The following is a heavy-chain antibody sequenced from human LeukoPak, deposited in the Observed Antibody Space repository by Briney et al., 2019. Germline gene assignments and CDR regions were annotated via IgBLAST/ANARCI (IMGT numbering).Heavy chain of an antibody. D-gene: IGHD1-26*01. J-gene: IGHJ4*02. V-gene: IGHV1-3*01. CDR2: INVGNGNT. Sequence: ASVKVSCTTSGYTFTSYAMHWVRQAPGQRLEWMGWINVGNGNTKYSQKFQGRVTITRDTPASTAYMELSSLRSDDTAVYYCARQGGGPYSGSPFDYWGQGTLVTVSS. CDR1: GYTFTSYA. CDR3: ARQGGGPYSGSPFDY.